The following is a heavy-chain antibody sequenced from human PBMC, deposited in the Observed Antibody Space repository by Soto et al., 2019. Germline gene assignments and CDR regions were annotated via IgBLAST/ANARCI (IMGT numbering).Heavy chain of an antibody. D-gene: IGHD2-15*01. Sequence: HGQLRESGPGLVQPSETLSLTCTVSGDSIGGYYWNWIRQTPGEGLEWIGFIYYTGYTYYNPSLQSRVTLSVDTSKNRFSLNLTSVTAADTAMYYCARHGSRDVVRFDYWGQGILVSVSS. J-gene: IGHJ4*02. CDR3: ARHGSRDVVRFDY. CDR1: GDSIGGYY. V-gene: IGHV4-59*08. CDR2: IYYTGYT.